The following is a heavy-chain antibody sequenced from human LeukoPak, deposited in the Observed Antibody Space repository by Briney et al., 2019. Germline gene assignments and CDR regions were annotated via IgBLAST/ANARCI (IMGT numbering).Heavy chain of an antibody. Sequence: SETLSLTCTVSGDSSSNSIYYWGWIRQPPGKGLEWVGNIDYSGRTYYNPSLKSRATISIDTSKNQFSLKLSSVTAADTAVYYCAREYTLYRSGWFLDYWGQGTVVTVSS. CDR2: IDYSGRT. CDR3: AREYTLYRSGWFLDY. J-gene: IGHJ4*02. D-gene: IGHD6-19*01. CDR1: GDSSSNSIYY. V-gene: IGHV4-39*07.